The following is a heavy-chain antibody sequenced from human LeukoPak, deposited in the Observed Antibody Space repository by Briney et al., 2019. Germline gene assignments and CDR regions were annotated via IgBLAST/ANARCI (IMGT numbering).Heavy chain of an antibody. CDR3: ARVFGSIAAAGNNY. CDR1: GFTFNNYW. J-gene: IGHJ4*02. D-gene: IGHD6-13*01. V-gene: IGHV3-74*01. Sequence: GGSLRLSCAGSGFTFNNYWMHWVRQAPGKGLAWVSRINGDGSSTTYADSVKGRFTISRDNAKNSLYLQMNSLRAEDTALYYCARVFGSIAAAGNNYWGQGTLVTVSS. CDR2: INGDGSST.